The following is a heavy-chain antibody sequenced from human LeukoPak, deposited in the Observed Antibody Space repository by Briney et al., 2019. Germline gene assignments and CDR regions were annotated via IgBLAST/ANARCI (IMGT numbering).Heavy chain of an antibody. V-gene: IGHV3-53*01. Sequence: GGSLRLSCAVSGFIVSRNYMRWVRQAPGKGLEWVSVIYSGGSTYYADSVKGRFTISRDNFKNTLYLQMNRLRVEDTAVYFCAREGPYYNMDVWGQGTTVTVSS. CDR1: GFIVSRNY. CDR3: AREGPYYNMDV. J-gene: IGHJ6*02. CDR2: IYSGGST.